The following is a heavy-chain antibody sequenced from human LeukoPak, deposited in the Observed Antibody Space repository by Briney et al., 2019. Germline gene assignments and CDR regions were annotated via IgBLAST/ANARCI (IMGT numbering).Heavy chain of an antibody. CDR2: ITNKPKSYNT. J-gene: IGHJ4*02. D-gene: IGHD6-13*01. V-gene: IGHV3-72*01. CDR1: GFTFSDHY. Sequence: GGSLRLSCAASGFTFSDHYMDWVRQAPGKGLEWVGRITNKPKSYNTEYAASVKGRFTISRDDSKNSLYLQMNSLRAEDTAVYYCAREVGGQQLVNFIGYWGQGTLVTVSS. CDR3: AREVGGQQLVNFIGY.